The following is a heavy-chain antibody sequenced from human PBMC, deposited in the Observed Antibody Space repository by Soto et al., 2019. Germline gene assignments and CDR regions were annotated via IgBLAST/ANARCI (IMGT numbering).Heavy chain of an antibody. V-gene: IGHV3-7*05. D-gene: IGHD6-25*01. CDR2: INQDGSEI. CDR1: GFSISNYW. Sequence: GGSLRLSCVGSGFSISNYWMTWVRQAPGKGLEWVANINQDGSEIYYVDSVKGRFSISRDNAKNSVFLQMNSLRDEDTAVYYCARAIAAAGSHWGQGTLVTVSS. CDR3: ARAIAAAGSH. J-gene: IGHJ4*02.